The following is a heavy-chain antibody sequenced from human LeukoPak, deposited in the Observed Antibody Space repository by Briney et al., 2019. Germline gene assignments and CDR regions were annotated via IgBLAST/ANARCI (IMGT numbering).Heavy chain of an antibody. CDR3: ARGRRDYGRNFPDDH. J-gene: IGHJ4*02. CDR2: IYYSGST. Sequence: SETLSLTCTVSGGSISSGGYYWSWIRQHPGKGLEWIGYIYYSGSTYYNPSLKSRVTISVDTSKNQFSLKLSSVTAADTAVYYCARGRRDYGRNFPDDHWGQGTLVTVSS. D-gene: IGHD4-23*01. CDR1: GGSISSGGYY. V-gene: IGHV4-31*03.